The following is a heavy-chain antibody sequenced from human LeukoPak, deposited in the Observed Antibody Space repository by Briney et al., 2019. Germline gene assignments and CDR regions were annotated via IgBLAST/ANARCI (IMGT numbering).Heavy chain of an antibody. CDR3: ASGSYSFYYMDV. V-gene: IGHV4-59*11. Sequence: SETLSLTCIVSGGSIESHFWSWVRQAPGKGLEWIGYIFDSRTANCNPSLKSRVTMSVDASKNQFSLRLSSVTAADTAVYYCASGSYSFYYMDVWGKGTTVTVSS. D-gene: IGHD1-26*01. CDR1: GGSIESHF. J-gene: IGHJ6*03. CDR2: IFDSRTA.